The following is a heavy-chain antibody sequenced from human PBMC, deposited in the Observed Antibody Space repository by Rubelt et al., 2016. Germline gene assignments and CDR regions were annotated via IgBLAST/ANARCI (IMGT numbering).Heavy chain of an antibody. J-gene: IGHJ5*02. CDR3: ASLVGAHNWFDP. Sequence: TNYNPSLKSRVTISVDTSKNQFSLKLSSVTAADTAVYSCASLVGAHNWFDPWGQGTLVTVSS. D-gene: IGHD1-26*01. CDR2: T. V-gene: IGHV4-34*01.